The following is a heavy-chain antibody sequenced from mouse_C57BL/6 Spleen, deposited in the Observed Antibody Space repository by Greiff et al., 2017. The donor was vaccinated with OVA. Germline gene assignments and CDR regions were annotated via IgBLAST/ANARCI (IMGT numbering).Heavy chain of an antibody. V-gene: IGHV1-4*01. CDR3: ARGLPFDY. Sequence: AQLQQSGAELARPGASVKMSCKASGYTFTSYTMHWVKQRPGQVLEWIVYINPSSGYTKYNQKFKDKATLTADKSSSTAYMQLSSLTSEDSAVYYCARGLPFDYWGQGTTLTVSS. J-gene: IGHJ2*01. CDR2: INPSSGYT. CDR1: GYTFTSYT. D-gene: IGHD5-5*01.